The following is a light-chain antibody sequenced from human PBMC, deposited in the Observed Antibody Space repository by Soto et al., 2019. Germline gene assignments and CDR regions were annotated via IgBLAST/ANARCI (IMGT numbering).Light chain of an antibody. CDR1: QSISSY. V-gene: IGKV1-39*01. CDR3: QQSYSTRLT. Sequence: DIQMTQSPSSLSASVGDRVTITCRASQSISSYLNWYQQKPGKAPKLLIYAASSLQSGVPSRFSGSGSGTDFTLTISSLRPEDSATYYCQQSYSTRLTFGGGTTVEIK. CDR2: AAS. J-gene: IGKJ4*01.